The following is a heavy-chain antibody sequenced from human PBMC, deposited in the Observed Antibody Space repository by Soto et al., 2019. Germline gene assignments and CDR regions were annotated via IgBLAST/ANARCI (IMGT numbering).Heavy chain of an antibody. CDR3: SRLLCSGGSCYHHNWFDP. V-gene: IGHV1-3*01. CDR1: GYSFTTYA. D-gene: IGHD2-15*01. J-gene: IGHJ5*02. Sequence: ASVKVSCKASGYSFTTYAMHWVRQAPGQRLEWMGWINAGNGNTKYSRKFQGRVTITRDTSASTAYMDLSSLRSEDTAMYYCSRLLCSGGSCYHHNWFDPWGQGTLVTV. CDR2: INAGNGNT.